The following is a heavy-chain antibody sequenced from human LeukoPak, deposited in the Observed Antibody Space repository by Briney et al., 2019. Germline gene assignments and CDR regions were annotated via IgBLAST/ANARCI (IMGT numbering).Heavy chain of an antibody. D-gene: IGHD2-15*01. CDR2: IWYDGSNK. V-gene: IGHV3-33*01. J-gene: IGHJ4*02. Sequence: GGSLRLSCAASGFTFSSYGMHWVRQAPGKGLEWVAVIWYDGSNKYYADSVKGRFTISRDNSKNTLYLQMNSLRAEDTAVYYCARDMGYCSGGSCYSGGFDYWGQGTPVTVSS. CDR3: ARDMGYCSGGSCYSGGFDY. CDR1: GFTFSSYG.